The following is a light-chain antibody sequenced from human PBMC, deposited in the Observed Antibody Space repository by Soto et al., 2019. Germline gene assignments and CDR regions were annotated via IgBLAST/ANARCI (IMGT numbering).Light chain of an antibody. Sequence: DIQMTQSPSSLSASVGDRVTITCRAIQSISSYLNWYQQKPGKAPKLLIYAASSLQSGVPSRFSGSGSGTDFTLTISSLQPEDFATYYCQQSYSTPGLTFGGGTKVDIK. V-gene: IGKV1-39*01. CDR2: AAS. J-gene: IGKJ4*01. CDR3: QQSYSTPGLT. CDR1: QSISSY.